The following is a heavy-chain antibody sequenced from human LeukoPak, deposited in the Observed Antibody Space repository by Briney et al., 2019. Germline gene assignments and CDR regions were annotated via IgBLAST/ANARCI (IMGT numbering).Heavy chain of an antibody. CDR1: GGSISSGGYY. V-gene: IGHV4-30-2*01. Sequence: SQTLSLTCAVSGGSISSGGYYWSWIRQPPGKGLEWIGEINHSGSTNYNPSLKSRVTISVDTSKNQFSLNLSSVTAADTAVYYCARATTHGSSGGELFDYWGQGTLVTVSS. J-gene: IGHJ4*02. CDR2: INHSGST. CDR3: ARATTHGSSGGELFDY. D-gene: IGHD6-6*01.